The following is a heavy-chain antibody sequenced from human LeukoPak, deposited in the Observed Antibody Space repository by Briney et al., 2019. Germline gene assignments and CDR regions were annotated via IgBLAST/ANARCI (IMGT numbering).Heavy chain of an antibody. D-gene: IGHD3/OR15-3a*01. CDR2: IIPIFVTA. J-gene: IGHJ4*02. CDR1: GGTFSSYA. V-gene: IGHV1-69*05. Sequence: AASVKVSCKASGGTFSSYAISWVRQAPGQGLEWMGGIIPIFVTANYAQKFQGRVTITTDESTSTAYMEPSGLRSDDTAVYYCARDQARTTTWYLYMNYWGQGTLVTVSS. CDR3: ARDQARTTTWYLYMNY.